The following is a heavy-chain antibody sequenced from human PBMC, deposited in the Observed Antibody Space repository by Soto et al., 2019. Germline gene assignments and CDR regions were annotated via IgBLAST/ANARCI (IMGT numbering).Heavy chain of an antibody. CDR2: IYTGGSI. D-gene: IGHD1-1*01. J-gene: IGHJ6*02. CDR1: GFNVSTNY. V-gene: IGHV3-53*01. Sequence: EVQLVESGGGLIQPGGSLRLSCAASGFNVSTNYMSWVRQAPGKGLEWVSVIYTGGSIFYADSVKGRFTISRDNSKNTLSLQMNTLSAEDTAVYYCARDSSGTIGGMDVWGQGTTVTVSS. CDR3: ARDSSGTIGGMDV.